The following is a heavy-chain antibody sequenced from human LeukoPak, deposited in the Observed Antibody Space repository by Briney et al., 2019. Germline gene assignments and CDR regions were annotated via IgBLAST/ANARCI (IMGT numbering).Heavy chain of an antibody. CDR1: GGSISSYY. Sequence: PSETLSLTCTVSGGSISSYYWSWIRQPAGKGLEWIGRIYTSGSTNYNPSLKSRVTISVDTSKNHFSLRLSSVTAADTAVYYCASRAHCSGGSCYGNWFDPWGQGTLVTVSS. V-gene: IGHV4-4*07. D-gene: IGHD2-15*01. CDR2: IYTSGST. J-gene: IGHJ5*02. CDR3: ASRAHCSGGSCYGNWFDP.